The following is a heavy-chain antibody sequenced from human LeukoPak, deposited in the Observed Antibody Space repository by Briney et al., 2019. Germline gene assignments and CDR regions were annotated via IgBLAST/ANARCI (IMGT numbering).Heavy chain of an antibody. CDR2: IKQDGSKK. CDR3: TRVGYIDEGIDY. D-gene: IGHD5-24*01. J-gene: IGHJ4*02. Sequence: GGSLRLSCVASGFPFSSYWMNWVRQAPGKGLEWVANIKQDGSKKSYVDSVKGRFTISRDNAKNSLYLQMNSLRAEDTAIYYCTRVGYIDEGIDYWGQGTLVTVSS. CDR1: GFPFSSYW. V-gene: IGHV3-7*04.